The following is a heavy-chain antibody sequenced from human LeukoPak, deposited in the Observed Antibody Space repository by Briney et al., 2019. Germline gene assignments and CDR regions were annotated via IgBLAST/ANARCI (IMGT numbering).Heavy chain of an antibody. Sequence: GGSLRLSCAASGLSFSSYAMHWVRQAPGKGLEWVAVISYDGTEKYYGDSVKGRFTISRDNSKNTLYLQMNSLRAGDTAVYYCAKDPIFSGSYGVFDYWGLGTLVTVSS. V-gene: IGHV3-30-3*01. CDR1: GLSFSSYA. CDR2: ISYDGTEK. J-gene: IGHJ4*02. CDR3: AKDPIFSGSYGVFDY. D-gene: IGHD1-26*01.